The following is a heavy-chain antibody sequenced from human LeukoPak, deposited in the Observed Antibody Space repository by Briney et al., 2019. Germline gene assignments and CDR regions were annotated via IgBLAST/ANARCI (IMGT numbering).Heavy chain of an antibody. J-gene: IGHJ3*02. CDR1: GGTFSSYA. CDR2: IIPILGIA. Sequence: GASVKVSCKASGGTFSSYAISWVRQAPGQGLEWVGRIIPILGIANYAQKFQGRVTITADKSTSTAYMELSSLRSEDTAVYYCARVGSAYYYDSSGGFDIWGQGKMVTVSS. D-gene: IGHD3-22*01. V-gene: IGHV1-69*04. CDR3: ARVGSAYYYDSSGGFDI.